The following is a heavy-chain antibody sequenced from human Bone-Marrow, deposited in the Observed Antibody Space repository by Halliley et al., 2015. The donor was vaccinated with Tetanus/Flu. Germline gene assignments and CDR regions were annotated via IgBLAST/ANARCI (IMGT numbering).Heavy chain of an antibody. D-gene: IGHD3-22*01. Sequence: TLSLTCTVSGGSISSVGYYWTWIRQHPGKGLEWIGYIYYSGSTYCNPSLKSRVTISLDKSKNRFSLKLSSMTAADTAVYYCASKISSSGVDYWGQGTLVTVSS. CDR1: GGSISSVGYY. V-gene: IGHV4-31*03. CDR2: IYYSGST. CDR3: ASKISSSGVDY. J-gene: IGHJ4*02.